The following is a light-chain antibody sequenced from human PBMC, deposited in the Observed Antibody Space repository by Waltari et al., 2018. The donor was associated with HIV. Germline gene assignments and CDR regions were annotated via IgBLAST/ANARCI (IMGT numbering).Light chain of an antibody. CDR2: GAT. Sequence: DIQMTQSPSSLSASVGDTVPLPCRERQSIDNYLNWHQQTPGKAPRLLIFGATRLQSGVPSRFRGSGSGSDFTLTVISLQPEDFATYYCQQTLRSPQTFGQGTRLDIK. V-gene: IGKV1-39*01. J-gene: IGKJ5*01. CDR3: QQTLRSPQT. CDR1: QSIDNY.